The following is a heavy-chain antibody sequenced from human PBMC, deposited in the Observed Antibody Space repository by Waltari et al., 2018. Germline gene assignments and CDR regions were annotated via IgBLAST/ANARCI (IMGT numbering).Heavy chain of an antibody. V-gene: IGHV3-23*03. CDR1: GFTFSSYA. CDR3: ASQPRDGHYFDY. CDR2: IYSCGST. Sequence: EVQLLESGGGLVQPGGSLRLSCAASGFTFSSYAMSWVRQAPGKGLAWFSVIYSCGSTYYADSLKGLFTISRDNSQNTLYLQMNSLRAEDTAVYYCASQPRDGHYFDYWGQGTLVTVSS. J-gene: IGHJ4*02.